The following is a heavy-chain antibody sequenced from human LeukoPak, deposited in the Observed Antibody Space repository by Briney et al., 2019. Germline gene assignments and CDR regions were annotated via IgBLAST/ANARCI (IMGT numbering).Heavy chain of an antibody. Sequence: GGSLRLSCAASGFTFSSYSMNWVRQAPGKGLEWVSSISSSSSYIYYADSVKGRFTISRDNAKNSLYLQMNSLRAEDTAVYDCARSGIVGATIDYWGQGTLVTVSS. V-gene: IGHV3-21*01. CDR1: GFTFSSYS. J-gene: IGHJ4*02. D-gene: IGHD1-26*01. CDR3: ARSGIVGATIDY. CDR2: ISSSSSYI.